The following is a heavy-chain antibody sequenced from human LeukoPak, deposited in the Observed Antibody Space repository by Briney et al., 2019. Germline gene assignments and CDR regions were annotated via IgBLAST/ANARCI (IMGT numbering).Heavy chain of an antibody. J-gene: IGHJ2*01. D-gene: IGHD6-13*01. CDR1: GGSVSSYY. CDR3: ARVSSWYQDWYFDL. CDR2: IYYSGST. V-gene: IGHV4-59*02. Sequence: SETLSLTCTVSGGSVSSYYWSWIRPPPGRGLEWIGYIYYSGSTNYNPSLKSRVTMSVDTSKNQFSLKLSSVTAADTAVYYCARVSSWYQDWYFDLWGRGTLVTVSS.